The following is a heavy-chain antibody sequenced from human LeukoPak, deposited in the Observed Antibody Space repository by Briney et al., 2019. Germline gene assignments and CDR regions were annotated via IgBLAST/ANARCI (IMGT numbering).Heavy chain of an antibody. V-gene: IGHV1-69*04. CDR2: TIPIRGMT. J-gene: IGHJ4*02. D-gene: IGHD3-16*01. CDR3: ARGPYDGTFYFDS. CDR1: GGTFASYG. Sequence: SVKVSCKTSGGTFASYGISWVRQAPGQGLEWMGRTIPIRGMTNYAQKFQGRVTITADTSTSTAYMELSSLTSEDTAVYFCARGPYDGTFYFDSWGQGTLVIVSS.